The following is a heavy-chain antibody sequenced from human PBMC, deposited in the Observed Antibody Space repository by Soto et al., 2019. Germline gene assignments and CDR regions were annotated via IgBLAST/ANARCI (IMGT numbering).Heavy chain of an antibody. V-gene: IGHV3-21*01. Sequence: GGSLRLSCAASGFTFSSYSMDWVRQAPGKGLEWVSSISSSSSYIYYADSVKGRFTISRDNAKNSLYLQMNSLRAEDTAVYYCARETPYYDFWSGPLIPFDYWGQGTLVTVSS. D-gene: IGHD3-3*01. CDR1: GFTFSSYS. CDR3: ARETPYYDFWSGPLIPFDY. CDR2: ISSSSSYI. J-gene: IGHJ4*02.